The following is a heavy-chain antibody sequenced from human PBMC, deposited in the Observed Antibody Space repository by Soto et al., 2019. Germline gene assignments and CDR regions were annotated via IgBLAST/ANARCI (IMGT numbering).Heavy chain of an antibody. V-gene: IGHV4-39*01. CDR1: GGSISSSSYY. Sequence: SETLSLTCTVSGGSISSSSYYWGWIRQPPGKGLEWIGSIYYSGSTYYNPSLKSRVTISVDTSKNQFSLELSSVTAADTAVYYCARLGPPIGYCSGGSCYGNWFDPWGQGTLVTVSS. CDR2: IYYSGST. D-gene: IGHD2-15*01. CDR3: ARLGPPIGYCSGGSCYGNWFDP. J-gene: IGHJ5*02.